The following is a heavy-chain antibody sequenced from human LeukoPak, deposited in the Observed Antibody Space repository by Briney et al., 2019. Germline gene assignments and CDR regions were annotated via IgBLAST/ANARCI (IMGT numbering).Heavy chain of an antibody. CDR1: GYTFIGYH. V-gene: IGHV1-2*04. Sequence: GASVKVSCKASGYTFIGYHIQWVRQAPGQGLEWMGWIDPSSGGTNYAQKFQGWVTMTRDTSINTAYMELSRLRSNDTAVYYCARALSVSMIRGIITPYNFDHWGQGTLVTVSS. J-gene: IGHJ4*02. D-gene: IGHD3-10*01. CDR3: ARALSVSMIRGIITPYNFDH. CDR2: IDPSSGGT.